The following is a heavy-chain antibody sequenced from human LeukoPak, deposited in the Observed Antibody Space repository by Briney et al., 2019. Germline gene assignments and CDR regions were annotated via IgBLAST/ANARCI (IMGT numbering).Heavy chain of an antibody. D-gene: IGHD4-17*01. V-gene: IGHV1-46*01. CDR2: INPSGGST. CDR1: GYTFTSFY. Sequence: ASVKVSCKASGYTFTSFYMHWVRQAPGQGLEWMGIINPSGGSTSYAQKFQGRVTMTRDRSTSTLYIELSSLRSEDTAVYYCARGRLRSLFDYWGQGTLVTVSS. J-gene: IGHJ4*02. CDR3: ARGRLRSLFDY.